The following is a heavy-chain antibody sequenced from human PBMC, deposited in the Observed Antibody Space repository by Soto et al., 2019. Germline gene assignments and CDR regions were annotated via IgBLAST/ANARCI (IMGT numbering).Heavy chain of an antibody. CDR3: ARDGYGGNSVSVFDY. J-gene: IGHJ4*02. V-gene: IGHV4-31*03. CDR1: GGSISRSGYF. Sequence: PSETLSLTCTVSGGSISRSGYFWSWIRQHPGKGLEWIGYIYDSGSTYYNPSLKSRVSLSVDTSKNQFSLNSLRAEDTAVYYCARDGYGGNSVSVFDYWGQGTLVTVSS. D-gene: IGHD4-17*01. CDR2: IYDSGST.